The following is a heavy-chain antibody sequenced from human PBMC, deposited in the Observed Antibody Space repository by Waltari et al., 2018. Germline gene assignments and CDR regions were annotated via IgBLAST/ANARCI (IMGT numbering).Heavy chain of an antibody. CDR3: AKKHNRDCTRVGCHVFAF. Sequence: QVQLQQWGAGLLKPSETLSLTCAVYGGSFSGCTWNWIRQAPGEGLEWIGEIDESGRTNYTPSLRRRVTISVDTSKNQFSLRLNSVAAADTAVYYCAKKHNRDCTRVGCHVFAFWGRGTMVTVSS. D-gene: IGHD2-21*01. V-gene: IGHV4-34*01. J-gene: IGHJ3*01. CDR2: IDESGRT. CDR1: GGSFSGCT.